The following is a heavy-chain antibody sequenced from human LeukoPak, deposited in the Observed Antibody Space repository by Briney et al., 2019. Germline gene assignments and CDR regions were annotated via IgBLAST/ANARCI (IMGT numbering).Heavy chain of an antibody. D-gene: IGHD2-8*01. CDR3: ARDPMGGYCTNGVCSHFDY. Sequence: PSETLSLTCTVSGGSISRSSYYWGWIRQPPGKGLEWMGSIYYSGSTYYNPSLKSRVTISVDTSKNQFSLKLSSVTAADTAVYYCARDPMGGYCTNGVCSHFDYWGQGTLVTVSS. CDR1: GGSISRSSYY. V-gene: IGHV4-39*07. J-gene: IGHJ4*02. CDR2: IYYSGST.